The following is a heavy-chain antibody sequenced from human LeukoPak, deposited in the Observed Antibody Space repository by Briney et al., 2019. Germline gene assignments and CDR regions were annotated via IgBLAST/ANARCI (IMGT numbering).Heavy chain of an antibody. Sequence: GGSLRLSCAASGFTFSSYAMSWVRQAPGKGLEWVSAISGSGDSTYYADSVKGRFTISRDNSKNTLYLQMNSLRAEDTAVYYCAKDSGRYYYYGMDVWGQGTTVTVSS. J-gene: IGHJ6*02. CDR1: GFTFSSYA. V-gene: IGHV3-23*01. D-gene: IGHD1-14*01. CDR2: ISGSGDST. CDR3: AKDSGRYYYYGMDV.